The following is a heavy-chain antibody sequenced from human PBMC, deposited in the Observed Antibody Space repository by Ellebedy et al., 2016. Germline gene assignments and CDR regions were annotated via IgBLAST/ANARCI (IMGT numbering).Heavy chain of an antibody. V-gene: IGHV4-31*03. CDR2: IYYSGST. D-gene: IGHD5-24*01. CDR3: ARDNSRDGYNFDY. J-gene: IGHJ4*02. CDR1: GGSISSGGYY. Sequence: SETLSLTCTVSGGSISSGGYYWSWIRQHPGKGLEWIGYIYYSGSTYYNPSLKSRVTISVDTSKNQFSLKLSSVTAADTAVYYCARDNSRDGYNFDYWGQGTLVTVSS.